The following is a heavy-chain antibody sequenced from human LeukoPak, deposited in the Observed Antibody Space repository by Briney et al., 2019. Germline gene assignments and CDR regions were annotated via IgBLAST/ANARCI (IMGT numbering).Heavy chain of an antibody. J-gene: IGHJ4*02. V-gene: IGHV4-28*03. D-gene: IGHD5-18*01. CDR2: IYYSGST. Sequence: PSETLSLTCAVSGYSISSSNWWGWIRQPPGKGLEWIGYIYYSGSTYYNPSLKSRVTISLDTSKNQFSLKLSSVTAADTAVYYCARGSTAKVLYYFDYWGQGTLVTVSS. CDR1: GYSISSSNW. CDR3: ARGSTAKVLYYFDY.